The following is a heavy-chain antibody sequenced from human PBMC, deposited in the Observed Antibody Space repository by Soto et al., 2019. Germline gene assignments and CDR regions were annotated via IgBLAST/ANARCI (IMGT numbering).Heavy chain of an antibody. J-gene: IGHJ4*02. CDR1: GFTFSSYA. CDR3: AILQWELRHFDY. D-gene: IGHD1-26*01. CDR2: ISYDGSNK. Sequence: GGSLRLSCAASGFTFSSYAMHWVRQAPGKGLEWVAVISYDGSNKYYADSVKGRFTISRDNSKNTLYLQMNSLRAEDTAVYYCAILQWELRHFDYWGQGTLVTVSS. V-gene: IGHV3-30-3*01.